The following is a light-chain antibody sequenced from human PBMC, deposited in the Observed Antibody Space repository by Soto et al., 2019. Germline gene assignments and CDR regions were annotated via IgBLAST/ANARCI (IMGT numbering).Light chain of an antibody. CDR2: YDS. CDR3: QVWDSSSDHVV. J-gene: IGLJ3*02. V-gene: IGLV3-21*04. CDR1: NIGSES. Sequence: SYELTQPPSVSVAPGKTARITCEGNNIGSESVHWYQQKPGQAPVLVIYYDSDRPSGIPERFSGSNSGNTATLTISRVEAGDEADYYCQVWDSSSDHVVFGGGTKVTVL.